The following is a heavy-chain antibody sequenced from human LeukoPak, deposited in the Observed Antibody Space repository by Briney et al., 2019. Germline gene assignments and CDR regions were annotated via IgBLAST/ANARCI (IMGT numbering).Heavy chain of an antibody. CDR1: GFIFSSYA. V-gene: IGHV3-23*01. J-gene: IGHJ4*02. CDR3: AKGLSTSYYSDLDY. D-gene: IGHD2-2*01. CDR2: ISGSGGST. Sequence: PGGSLRLSCAASGFIFSSYAMSWVRQAPGKGLERVSGISGSGGSTYYADSVTGRFTISRDHSRNTLYLQMNSLRADDTAVYYCAKGLSTSYYSDLDYWGQGTPVTVSS.